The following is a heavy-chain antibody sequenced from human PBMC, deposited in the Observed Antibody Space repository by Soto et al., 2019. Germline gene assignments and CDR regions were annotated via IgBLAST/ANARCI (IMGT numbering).Heavy chain of an antibody. J-gene: IGHJ4*02. D-gene: IGHD3-9*01. V-gene: IGHV3-48*01. CDR3: ASGYFDWFVDY. CDR2: ISSSSSTI. CDR1: GFTFSSYS. Sequence: GGSLRLSCAASGFTFSSYSMNWVRQAPGKGLEWVSYISSSSSTIYYADSVKGRFTISRDNAKNSLYLQMNSLRAEDTAVYYCASGYFDWFVDYWGQGTLVTVSS.